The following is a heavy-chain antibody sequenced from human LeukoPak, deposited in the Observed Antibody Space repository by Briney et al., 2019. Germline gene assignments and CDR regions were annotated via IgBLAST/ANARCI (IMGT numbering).Heavy chain of an antibody. CDR3: ANLGSSWYLDY. CDR1: GFTFTSYA. J-gene: IGHJ4*02. CDR2: ISCSGSST. V-gene: IGHV3-23*01. Sequence: GGSLRLSCAASGFTFTSYAMSWVRQPPGKGLEWVSTISCSGSSTYYADSVKGRFTISRDNSKNTLYLQMNSLRAEDTAVHYCANLGSSWYLDYWGQGTLVTVSS. D-gene: IGHD6-13*01.